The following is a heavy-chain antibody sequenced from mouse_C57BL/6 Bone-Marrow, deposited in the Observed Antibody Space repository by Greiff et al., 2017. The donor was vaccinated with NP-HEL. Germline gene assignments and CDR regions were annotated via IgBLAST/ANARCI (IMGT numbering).Heavy chain of an antibody. J-gene: IGHJ1*03. D-gene: IGHD2-3*01. Sequence: KLVESGPGLVKPSQSLFLTCSITGFPITIGYFWFWIRQSPGKPLSLMGFFTHRVDPFYNPSLQSPISLTRETSKNQFFLQLNSVTKEDTAMYYGAGDYDGYWYFDVGGTGTTVTVSS. CDR1: GFPITIGYF. CDR2: FTHRVDP. V-gene: IGHV12-3*01. CDR3: AGDYDGYWYFDV.